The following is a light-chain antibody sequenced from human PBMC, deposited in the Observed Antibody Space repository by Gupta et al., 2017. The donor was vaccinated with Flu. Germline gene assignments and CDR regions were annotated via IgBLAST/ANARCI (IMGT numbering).Light chain of an antibody. V-gene: IGKV3-15*01. Sequence: GERATLSCRASQSFNSNLAWYQQKPGQAPRLLIYGASTRATGIPARFSGSGSGTEFTLTISSLQSEDFAVYYCQQYDNWPFTFGGGTKVEIK. CDR2: GAS. J-gene: IGKJ4*01. CDR3: QQYDNWPFT. CDR1: QSFNSN.